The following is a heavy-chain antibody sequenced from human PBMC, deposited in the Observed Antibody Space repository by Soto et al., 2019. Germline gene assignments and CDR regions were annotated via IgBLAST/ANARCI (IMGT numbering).Heavy chain of an antibody. J-gene: IGHJ3*02. V-gene: IGHV3-33*01. Sequence: QVQLVVSGGGVVQPGRSLRLSCAASGFTLSSYGMHWVRQAPGKGLEWVAVIWYDGSNKYYADSVKGRFTISRDNSKNTLYLQMNSLRAEDTAVYYCARDSPWIQLWVDAFDIWGQGTMVTVSS. D-gene: IGHD5-18*01. CDR1: GFTLSSYG. CDR2: IWYDGSNK. CDR3: ARDSPWIQLWVDAFDI.